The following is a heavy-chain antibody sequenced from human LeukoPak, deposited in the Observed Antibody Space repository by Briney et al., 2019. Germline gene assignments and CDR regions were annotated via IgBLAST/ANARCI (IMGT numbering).Heavy chain of an antibody. CDR2: MNPNSGNT. D-gene: IGHD3-9*01. Sequence: GASVKVSCKASGYTFTSYDINWVRQATGQGLEWMGWMNPNSGNTGYAQKFQGRVTMTRNTSISTAYMELSSLRSEDTAVYYCARVPTYYDILTGYLNNYYYGMDVWGQGTTVTVSS. CDR1: GYTFTSYD. CDR3: ARVPTYYDILTGYLNNYYYGMDV. J-gene: IGHJ6*02. V-gene: IGHV1-8*01.